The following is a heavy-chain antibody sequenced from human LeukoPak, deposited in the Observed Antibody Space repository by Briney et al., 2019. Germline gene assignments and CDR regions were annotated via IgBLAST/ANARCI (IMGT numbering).Heavy chain of an antibody. CDR3: ARVLKLKRRVVIMAYDY. V-gene: IGHV4-34*01. CDR2: INHSGST. J-gene: IGHJ4*02. D-gene: IGHD3-3*01. Sequence: PSETLSLTCAVYGGSFSGYYWSWIRQPPGKGLEWIGEINHSGSTNYNPSLKSRVTISVDTSKNQFSLKLSSVTAADTAVYYCARVLKLKRRVVIMAYDYWGQGTLVTVSS. CDR1: GGSFSGYY.